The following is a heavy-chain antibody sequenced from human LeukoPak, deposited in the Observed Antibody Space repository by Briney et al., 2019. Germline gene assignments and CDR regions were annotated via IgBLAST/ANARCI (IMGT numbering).Heavy chain of an antibody. CDR1: GLIFGEYA. D-gene: IGHD3-22*01. CDR3: TRDEQYYYDSSGYFRY. Sequence: GRSVRLSFTGCGLIFGEYAMSGVRQAPWKGLEWVGFIRCKAYWGTTEYAACVKGRFTISRDDSKSIAYLQMHSLKTEDTAVYYCTRDEQYYYDSSGYFRYWGQGTLVTVSS. J-gene: IGHJ4*02. CDR2: IRCKAYWGTT. V-gene: IGHV3-49*04.